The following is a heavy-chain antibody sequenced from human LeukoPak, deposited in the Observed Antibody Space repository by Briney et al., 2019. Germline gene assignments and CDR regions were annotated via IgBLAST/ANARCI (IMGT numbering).Heavy chain of an antibody. D-gene: IGHD2/OR15-2a*01. CDR3: ARRNIGGYYFGY. V-gene: IGHV4-59*04. CDR1: GGSIRSSY. J-gene: IGHJ4*02. Sequence: SETLSLTCTVSGGSIRSSYWSWIRQPPGKGLEWIGYIYYSGSTYYNPSLKSRVTISVDTSKNQFSLKLSSVTAADTAVYYCARRNIGGYYFGYWGQGTLVTVSS. CDR2: IYYSGST.